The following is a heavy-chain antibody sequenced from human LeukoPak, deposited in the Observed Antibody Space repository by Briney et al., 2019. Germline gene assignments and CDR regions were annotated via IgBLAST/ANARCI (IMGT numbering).Heavy chain of an antibody. J-gene: IGHJ4*02. CDR1: GFTFSDYY. CDR2: ISSSGSTI. CDR3: ARDRAIGGSYSVGLDYFDY. D-gene: IGHD1-26*01. V-gene: IGHV3-11*04. Sequence: GGSLRLSCAASGFTFSDYYMSWIRQAPGKGLEGVSYISSSGSTIYYADSVKGRFTISRDNAKNSLYLQMNSLRAEDTAVYYCARDRAIGGSYSVGLDYFDYWGQGTLVTVSS.